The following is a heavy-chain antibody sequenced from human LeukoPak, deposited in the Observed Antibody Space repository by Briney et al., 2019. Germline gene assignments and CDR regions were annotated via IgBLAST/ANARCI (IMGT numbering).Heavy chain of an antibody. Sequence: SETLSLTCTVSGGSISSSSYYWGWIRQPPGKGLEWIGSIYYSGGTYYNPSLKSRVTISVDTSKNQFSLKLSSVTAADTAVYYCASSPSYYGSGSYVDYWGQGTLVTVSS. CDR1: GGSISSSSYY. CDR3: ASSPSYYGSGSYVDY. D-gene: IGHD3-10*01. CDR2: IYYSGGT. V-gene: IGHV4-39*01. J-gene: IGHJ4*02.